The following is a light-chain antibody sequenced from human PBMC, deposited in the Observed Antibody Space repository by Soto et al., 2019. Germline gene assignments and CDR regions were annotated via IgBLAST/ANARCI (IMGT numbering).Light chain of an antibody. CDR2: SNN. J-gene: IGLJ1*01. CDR1: SSNIGSNT. Sequence: QSVLTQPPSASGTPGQRVTISCSGSSSNIGSNTVNWYQQLPGTAPKLLIYSNNQRPSGVPDRFSGSKSGTSASLAISGLQSEDVADYYCAAWDDSLNASYVFGTGTKLTVL. V-gene: IGLV1-44*01. CDR3: AAWDDSLNASYV.